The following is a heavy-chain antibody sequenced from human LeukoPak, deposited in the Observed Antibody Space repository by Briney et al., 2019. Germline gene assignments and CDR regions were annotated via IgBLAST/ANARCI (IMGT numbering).Heavy chain of an antibody. J-gene: IGHJ5*02. Sequence: SETLSLTCTVSGVSISSGDYYWSWIRQPPGKGLERIGYTYYSGSTYYNPSLKSRFTISVDTSKNQFSLKLSSVTAADTAVYYCARPYYYDSRIDPWGQGARVTVSS. D-gene: IGHD3-22*01. CDR3: ARPYYYDSRIDP. CDR1: GVSISSGDYY. V-gene: IGHV4-30-4*01. CDR2: TYYSGST.